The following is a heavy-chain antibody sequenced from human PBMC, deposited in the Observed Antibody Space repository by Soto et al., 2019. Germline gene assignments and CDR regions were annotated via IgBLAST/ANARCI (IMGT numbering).Heavy chain of an antibody. CDR3: ARPNSSITIFGVVTGAFDI. D-gene: IGHD3-3*01. Sequence: GASVKVSCKASGGTFSSYTISWVRQAPGQGLEWMGRIIPIPGIANYAQKFQGRVTITADKSTSTAYMELSSLRSEDTAVYYCARPNSSITIFGVVTGAFDIWGQGTMVTVSS. J-gene: IGHJ3*02. CDR1: GGTFSSYT. CDR2: IIPIPGIA. V-gene: IGHV1-69*02.